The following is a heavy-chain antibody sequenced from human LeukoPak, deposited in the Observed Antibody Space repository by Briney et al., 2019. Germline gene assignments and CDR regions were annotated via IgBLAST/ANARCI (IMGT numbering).Heavy chain of an antibody. D-gene: IGHD2-15*01. CDR3: ARGNSDRGWSYYYYYYMDV. CDR1: GYTFTSYD. CDR2: INPSGGST. J-gene: IGHJ6*03. V-gene: IGHV1-46*01. Sequence: ASVKVSCKASGYTFTSYDINWVRQAPGQGLEWMGIINPSGGSTSYAQKFQGRVTMTRDMSTSTVYMELSSLRSDDTAVYYCARGNSDRGWSYYYYYYMDVWGKGPRSPSP.